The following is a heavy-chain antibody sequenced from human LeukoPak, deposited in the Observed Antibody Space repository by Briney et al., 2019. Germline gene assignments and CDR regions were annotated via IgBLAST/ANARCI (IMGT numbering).Heavy chain of an antibody. CDR2: IRQDGSEK. D-gene: IGHD2-15*01. Sequence: PGGSLRLSCAASGFTFSSYWMSWVRRAPGKGLEWVANIRQDGSEKYYVDSVKGRFTISRDNSKNSLYLQMNSLRAEDTAVYYCASASGTLRRGFDCWGQGTLVTVSS. V-gene: IGHV3-7*01. J-gene: IGHJ4*02. CDR3: ASASGTLRRGFDC. CDR1: GFTFSSYW.